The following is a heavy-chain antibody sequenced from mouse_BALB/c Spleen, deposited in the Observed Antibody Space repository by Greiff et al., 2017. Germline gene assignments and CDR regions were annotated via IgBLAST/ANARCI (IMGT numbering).Heavy chain of an antibody. J-gene: IGHJ4*01. CDR3: TRGDYGGYGAMDY. Sequence: VQLQQSGTVLARPGASVKMSCKASGYSFTSYWMHWVKQRPGQGLEWIGAIYPGNSDTSYNQKFKGKAKLTAVTSASTAYMELSSLTNEDSAVYYCTRGDYGGYGAMDYWGQGTSVTVSS. CDR2: IYPGNSDT. CDR1: GYSFTSYW. V-gene: IGHV1-5*01. D-gene: IGHD2-13*01.